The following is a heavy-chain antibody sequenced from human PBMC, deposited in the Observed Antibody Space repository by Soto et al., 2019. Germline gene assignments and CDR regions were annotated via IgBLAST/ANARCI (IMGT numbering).Heavy chain of an antibody. CDR2: IIPLFGTT. V-gene: IGHV1-69*01. Sequence: QVQLVQSGAEVRMPGSSVKVSCKASGGTFSTYPINWVRQAPGQGLEWMGGIIPLFGTTNYAQKFKGRVTFTADESTSTAYMGLSSLRAEDAALYYGARGATHGTSCYFGFDPWGREPWSPSPQ. J-gene: IGHJ5*02. CDR3: ARGATHGTSCYFGFDP. CDR1: GGTFSTYP. D-gene: IGHD2-2*01.